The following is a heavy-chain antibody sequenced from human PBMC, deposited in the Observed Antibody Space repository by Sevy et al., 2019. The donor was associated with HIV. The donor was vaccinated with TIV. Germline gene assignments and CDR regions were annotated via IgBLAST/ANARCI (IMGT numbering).Heavy chain of an antibody. J-gene: IGHJ4*02. Sequence: GGSLRLSCAASGFTFSSYSMNWVRQAPGKGLEWVSYISSSSSTIHYADSVKGRFTISRDNAKNSLYLQMNSLRDEDTAVYYCTRANLGYCSGGSCSTFGYWGQGTLVTVSS. CDR1: GFTFSSYS. D-gene: IGHD2-15*01. CDR2: ISSSSSTI. V-gene: IGHV3-48*02. CDR3: TRANLGYCSGGSCSTFGY.